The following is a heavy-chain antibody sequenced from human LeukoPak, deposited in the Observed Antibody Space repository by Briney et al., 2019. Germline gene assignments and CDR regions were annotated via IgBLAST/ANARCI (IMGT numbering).Heavy chain of an antibody. D-gene: IGHD3-10*01. CDR3: ARARSMVRGVETFDY. V-gene: IGHV1-2*02. CDR2: INPNSGGT. Sequence: ASVKVSCKASGYTFTSYGISWVRQAPGQGLEWMGWINPNSGGTNYAQKFQGRVTMTRDTSISTAYMELSRLRSDDTAVYYCARARSMVRGVETFDYWGQGTLVTVSS. J-gene: IGHJ4*02. CDR1: GYTFTSYG.